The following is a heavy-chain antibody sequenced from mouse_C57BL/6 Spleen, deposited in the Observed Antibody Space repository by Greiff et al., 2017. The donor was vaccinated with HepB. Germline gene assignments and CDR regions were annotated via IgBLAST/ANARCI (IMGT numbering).Heavy chain of an antibody. D-gene: IGHD3-2*02. CDR3: ARWGGDSSGYFDY. V-gene: IGHV1-19*01. CDR2: INPYNGGT. J-gene: IGHJ2*01. CDR1: GYTFTDYY. Sequence: EVQLQQSGPVLVKPGASVKMSCKASGYTFTDYYMNWVKQSHGKSLEWIGVINPYNGGTSYNQKFKGKAILTVDKSSSTAYMELNSLTSEDSAVYYCARWGGDSSGYFDYWGQGTTLTVSS.